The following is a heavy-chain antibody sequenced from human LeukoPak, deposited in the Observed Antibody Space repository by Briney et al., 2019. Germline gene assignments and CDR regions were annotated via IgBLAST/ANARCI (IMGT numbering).Heavy chain of an antibody. CDR2: IGRSSIDK. CDR3: VGGDSREL. D-gene: IGHD3-22*01. J-gene: IGHJ4*02. V-gene: IGHV3-21*01. CDR1: GFTFNTYT. Sequence: GGSLRLSCTASGFTFNTYTMNWVRQAPGKGPEWISSIGRSSIDKYYADSVRGRFTFSRDNAKNSLYVQMSSLRVEDTAVYYCVGGDSRELWGQGTLVTVSS.